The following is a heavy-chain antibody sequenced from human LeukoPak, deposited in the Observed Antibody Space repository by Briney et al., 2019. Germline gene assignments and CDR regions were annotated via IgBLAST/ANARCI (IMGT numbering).Heavy chain of an antibody. CDR2: INHSGST. D-gene: IGHD4-17*01. V-gene: IGHV4-34*01. Sequence: PSETLSLTCAVYGGSFSGYYWSWIRQPPGKGLEWIGEINHSGSTNYNPSLKSRVTRSVDTSKNQFSLKLSSVTAADTAVYYCARVIAPTTVTPYYYYGMDVWGQGTTVTVSS. J-gene: IGHJ6*02. CDR1: GGSFSGYY. CDR3: ARVIAPTTVTPYYYYGMDV.